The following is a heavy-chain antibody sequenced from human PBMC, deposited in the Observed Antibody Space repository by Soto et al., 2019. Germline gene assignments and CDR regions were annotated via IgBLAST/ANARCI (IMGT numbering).Heavy chain of an antibody. V-gene: IGHV4-39*01. CDR2: VYFSGKT. CDR1: GGAIASSSYY. CDR3: ARGTVSRSPYPTDFDL. D-gene: IGHD2-2*01. Sequence: SETLSLTCAVSGGAIASSSYYWGWIRQSPGKGLEWIGSVYFSGKTYYNPSLNSRITILIDTSKNQFSLNVGSVTAADTAVFYXARGTVSRSPYPTDFDLWGQGTLVTVSS. J-gene: IGHJ5*02.